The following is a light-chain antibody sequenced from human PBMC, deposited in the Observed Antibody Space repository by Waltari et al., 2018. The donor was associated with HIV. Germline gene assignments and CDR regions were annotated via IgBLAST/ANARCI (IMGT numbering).Light chain of an antibody. CDR1: SSDVGGYNY. J-gene: IGLJ3*02. V-gene: IGLV2-8*01. CDR2: EVN. CDR3: SSYAGSKNLV. Sequence: QSALTQPPSASGSPGQSVTISCPGTSSDVGGYNYVSWYQQYPGKAPKLIIYEVNKRPSGGPDRFSGSKSGNTASLTVSGLQGDDEADYYCSSYAGSKNLVLGGGTKLTVL.